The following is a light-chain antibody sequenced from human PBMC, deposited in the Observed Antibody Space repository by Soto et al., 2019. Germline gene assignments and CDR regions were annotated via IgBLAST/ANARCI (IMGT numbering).Light chain of an antibody. CDR1: HSVRSN. J-gene: IGKJ2*01. CDR3: QQSFNTLPYS. V-gene: IGKV3-15*01. CDR2: GAS. Sequence: EIVMTQSPATLSVSPGERATLSCRASHSVRSNLAWYQQKPGQAPRLLIYGASTRATGIPGSFSGSGSGTDFTLTISSLQSEDFATYYCQQSFNTLPYSFGQGTKLEIK.